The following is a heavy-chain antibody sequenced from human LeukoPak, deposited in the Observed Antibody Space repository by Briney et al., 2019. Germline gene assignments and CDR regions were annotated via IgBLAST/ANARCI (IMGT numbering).Heavy chain of an antibody. CDR1: GYTFTGYY. CDR3: AREDGGYVYYYYGMDV. Sequence: ASVKVSCKASGYTFTGYYMHWVRQAPGQGLEWMGWINPNSGGTNYAQKFQGRVTMTRDTSISTAYMELSRLRSDDTAVYYCAREDGGYVYYYYGMDVWGQGTTVTVSS. D-gene: IGHD5-12*01. CDR2: INPNSGGT. J-gene: IGHJ6*02. V-gene: IGHV1-2*02.